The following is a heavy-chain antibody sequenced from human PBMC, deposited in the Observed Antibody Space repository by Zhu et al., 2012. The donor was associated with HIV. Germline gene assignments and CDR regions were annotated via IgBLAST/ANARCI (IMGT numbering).Heavy chain of an antibody. CDR3: ARGTYGATGGKLVFDI. CDR1: GGSFSGHY. Sequence: QVQLQQWGAGLLKPSETLSLSCAVYGGSFSGHYWSWIRQPPGKGLEWIGEINHSGSTNYNPSLKSRVTISVDKSKNQFFLKVKSLTAADTAMYYCARGTYGATGGKLVFDIWGQGTLVTVSS. V-gene: IGHV4-34*01. D-gene: IGHD4-23*01. J-gene: IGHJ4*02. CDR2: INHSGST.